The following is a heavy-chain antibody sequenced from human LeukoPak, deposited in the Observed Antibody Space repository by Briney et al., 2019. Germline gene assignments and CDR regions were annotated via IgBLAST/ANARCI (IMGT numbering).Heavy chain of an antibody. J-gene: IGHJ4*02. V-gene: IGHV1-69*05. CDR3: GRKAGDCGGGSCYSIDY. CDR2: IIPIFGTA. Sequence: SVKVSCKAFGGSFSSEAISWVRQAPGHGLEWMEGIIPIFGTANYAQKFQRRVTITTDESTTTAYMEVSSLRSEDTAVYYCGRKAGDCGGGSCYSIDYWGQGTLVTVSS. CDR1: GGSFSSEA. D-gene: IGHD2-15*01.